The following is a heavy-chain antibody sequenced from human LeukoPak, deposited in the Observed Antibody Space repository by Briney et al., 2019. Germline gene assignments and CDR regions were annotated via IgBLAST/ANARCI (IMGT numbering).Heavy chain of an antibody. V-gene: IGHV3-30*02. CDR3: LEDEGSS. J-gene: IGHJ4*02. CDR1: GFTFNNYW. Sequence: GGSLRLSCTASGFTFNNYWMSWVRQAPGKGLEWVAFIRYDGSNKFYADSVRGQFIISRDNSKNTLYLQMNSLRPEDTAVYYCLEDEGSSWGQGTLVTVSS. CDR2: IRYDGSNK. D-gene: IGHD6-13*01.